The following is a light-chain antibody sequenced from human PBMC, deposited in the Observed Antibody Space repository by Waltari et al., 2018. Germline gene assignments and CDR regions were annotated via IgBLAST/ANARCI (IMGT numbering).Light chain of an antibody. V-gene: IGKV3-11*01. CDR1: KSVDSK. J-gene: IGKJ4*01. Sequence: EIVFTQSPATLSLSPGERVTLSCRASKSVDSKLGWYQQKPGQAPRLLIYDASNRATGIPARFSGSGSGTDFTLTITNLEPDDFAVYYCQQRSSWPLTFGGGTKVEIK. CDR3: QQRSSWPLT. CDR2: DAS.